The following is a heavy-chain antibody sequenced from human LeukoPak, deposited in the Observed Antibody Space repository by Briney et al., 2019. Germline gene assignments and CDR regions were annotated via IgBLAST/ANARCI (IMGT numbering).Heavy chain of an antibody. J-gene: IGHJ6*03. CDR2: IIPIFGTA. CDR3: ARLYRVNYYYYYMDV. CDR1: GGTFSSYT. V-gene: IGHV1-69*13. D-gene: IGHD1-26*01. Sequence: GASVKVSCKASGGTFSSYTISWVRQAPGQGLEWMGGIIPIFGTANYAQKFQGRVTITADESTSTAYMELSSLRSEDTAVYYCARLYRVNYYYYYMDVWGKGTTVTVSS.